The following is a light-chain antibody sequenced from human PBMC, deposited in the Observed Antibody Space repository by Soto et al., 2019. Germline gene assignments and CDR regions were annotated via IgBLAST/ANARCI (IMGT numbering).Light chain of an antibody. V-gene: IGKV3-11*01. CDR3: QQRYSWPLT. Sequence: EIVLTQAPATLSLYPGERATLSCRASQSVSSSLAWYQQKPGQAPRLLIYDASNKATGIPARFSGSGSGTDFTLTISSLEPEDFAVYYCQQRYSWPLTFGGGTKVDIK. CDR2: DAS. CDR1: QSVSSS. J-gene: IGKJ4*01.